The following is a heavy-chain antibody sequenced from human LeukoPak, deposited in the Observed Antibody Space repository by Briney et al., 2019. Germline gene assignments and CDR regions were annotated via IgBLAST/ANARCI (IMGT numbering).Heavy chain of an antibody. CDR2: ISAYNGNT. J-gene: IGHJ4*02. V-gene: IGHV1-18*01. Sequence: ASVKVSCKSSGYTFTSYGIIWVRQAPGQGLEWMGWISAYNGNTNYAQKLQGRVTMTTDTSTSTAYMELRSLRSDDTAVYYCARDSSGYLPFNWGQGTLVTVSS. D-gene: IGHD3-22*01. CDR1: GYTFTSYG. CDR3: ARDSSGYLPFN.